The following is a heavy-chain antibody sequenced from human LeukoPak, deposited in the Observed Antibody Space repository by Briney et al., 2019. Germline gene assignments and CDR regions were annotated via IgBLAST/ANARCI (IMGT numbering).Heavy chain of an antibody. V-gene: IGHV3-30*02. CDR2: IRYDGSNK. D-gene: IGHD3-10*01. J-gene: IGHJ4*02. CDR1: GFTFSSYG. CDR3: AKDPLMVRGVRYYFDY. Sequence: GGSLRLSCAASGFTFSSYGMHWVRQAPGKGLEWVAFIRYDGSNKYYADSVKGRFTISRDNSKNTLYLQMNSLRAEDTAVYYCAKDPLMVRGVRYYFDYWGQGTLVTVSS.